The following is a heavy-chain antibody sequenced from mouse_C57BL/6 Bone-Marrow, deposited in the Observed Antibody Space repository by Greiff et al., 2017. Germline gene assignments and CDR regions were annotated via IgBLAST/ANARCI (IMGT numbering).Heavy chain of an antibody. Sequence: VQLQQPGAEFVQPGASVKLSCTASGYTFTSYWMQWVKQRPGQGLEWIGEIDPSASYTNYNQKFKGKATLTVDTSSSTAYMQLSSLTSEDSAVYYCARGYDYNYYAMDYWGQGTTVTVSS. CDR2: IDPSASYT. CDR1: GYTFTSYW. CDR3: ARGYDYNYYAMDY. J-gene: IGHJ4*01. D-gene: IGHD2-4*01. V-gene: IGHV1-50*01.